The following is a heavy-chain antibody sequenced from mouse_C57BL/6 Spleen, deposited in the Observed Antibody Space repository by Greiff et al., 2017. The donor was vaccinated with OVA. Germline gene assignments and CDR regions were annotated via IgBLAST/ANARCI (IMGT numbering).Heavy chain of an antibody. V-gene: IGHV1-50*01. J-gene: IGHJ2*01. D-gene: IGHD1-1*01. CDR1: GYTFTSYW. CDR3: ASGGLLLRSFDY. CDR2: IDPSDSYT. Sequence: QVQLQQPGAELVKPGASVKLSCKASGYTFTSYWMQWVKQRPGQGLEWIGEIDPSDSYTNYNQKFKGKATLTVDTSSSTAYMQLSSLTSEYSAVDYCASGGLLLRSFDYWGQGTTLTVSS.